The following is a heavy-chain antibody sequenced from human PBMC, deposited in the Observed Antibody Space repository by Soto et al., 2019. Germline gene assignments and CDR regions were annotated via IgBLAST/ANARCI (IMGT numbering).Heavy chain of an antibody. CDR1: GGSVSSGSYY. CDR3: ARDERQIHSSSPSYYYYYGMDV. D-gene: IGHD6-6*01. V-gene: IGHV4-61*01. J-gene: IGHJ6*02. Sequence: SETLSLTCTVSGGSVSSGSYYWSWIRQPPGKGLEWIGYIYYSGSTNYNPSLKSRVTISVDTSKNQFSLKLSSVTAADTAVYYCARDERQIHSSSPSYYYYYGMDVWGQGTTVTVSS. CDR2: IYYSGST.